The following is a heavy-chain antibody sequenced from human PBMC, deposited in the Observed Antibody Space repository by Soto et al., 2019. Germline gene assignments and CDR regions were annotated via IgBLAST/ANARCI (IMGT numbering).Heavy chain of an antibody. CDR1: GGTFGSYA. V-gene: IGHV1-69*06. J-gene: IGHJ3*02. Sequence: QVQLVQSGAEVKKPGSSVKVSCKASGGTFGSYAISWVRQAPEQGLEWMGGIIPIFGTANYAQKFQGRVTITADKSTSTAYMELSSLRSEDTAVYYCARADVDCSSTSCYSAFDIWGQGTMVTVSS. CDR3: ARADVDCSSTSCYSAFDI. CDR2: IIPIFGTA. D-gene: IGHD2-2*01.